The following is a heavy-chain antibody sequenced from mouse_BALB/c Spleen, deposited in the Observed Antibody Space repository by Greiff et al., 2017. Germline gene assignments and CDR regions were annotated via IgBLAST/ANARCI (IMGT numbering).Heavy chain of an antibody. V-gene: IGHV1S81*02. Sequence: VQLQQSGAELVKPGASVKLSCKASGYTFTSYYMYWVKQRPGQGLEWIGEINPSNGGTNFNEKFKSKSTLTVDKSSSTAYMQLSSLTSEDSAVYYCTRSYSYGSSLDYWGQGTTLTVSA. J-gene: IGHJ2*01. CDR2: INPSNGGT. D-gene: IGHD1-1*01. CDR1: GYTFTSYY. CDR3: TRSYSYGSSLDY.